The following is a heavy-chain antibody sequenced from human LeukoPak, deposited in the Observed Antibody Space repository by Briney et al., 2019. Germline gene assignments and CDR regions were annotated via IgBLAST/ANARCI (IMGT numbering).Heavy chain of an antibody. V-gene: IGHV4-4*07. CDR3: ARAKKYSREILFDY. CDR2: IYTSGST. D-gene: IGHD6-6*01. Sequence: SETLSLTCTVSGGSISSYYWSWIRQPAGKGLEWIGRIYTSGSTNYNPSLKSRVTISVDTSKNQFSLKLSSVTAADTAVYYCARAKKYSREILFDYWGQGTLVTVSS. J-gene: IGHJ4*02. CDR1: GGSISSYY.